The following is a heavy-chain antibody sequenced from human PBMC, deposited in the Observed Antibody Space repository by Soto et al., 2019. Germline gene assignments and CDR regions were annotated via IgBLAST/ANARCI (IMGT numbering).Heavy chain of an antibody. Sequence: DLEQSGAAVKRPGASVKVSCKASGYTFSDFDINWLRQASGQGPEWMGWMNAKSGDTFFAQRFQGKFNMTWDTSLSTAYMEVGSLTSDDTAMYCCARGNPFNYAGFDVWGQGTTVAVSS. D-gene: IGHD3-16*01. J-gene: IGHJ6*02. CDR3: ARGNPFNYAGFDV. CDR2: MNAKSGDT. V-gene: IGHV1-8*01. CDR1: GYTFSDFD.